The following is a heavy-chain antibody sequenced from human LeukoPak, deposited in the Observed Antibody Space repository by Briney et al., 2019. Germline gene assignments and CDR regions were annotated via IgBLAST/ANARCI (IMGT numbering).Heavy chain of an antibody. CDR2: IYTSGGT. CDR3: ARVPGATANWYFDL. J-gene: IGHJ2*01. Sequence: PSETLSLTCTVSGGSISSYYWSWIRQPAGKGLEWIGRIYTSGGTNYNPSLKSRVTMSVDTSKNQFSLKLSSVTAADTAVYYCARVPGATANWYFDLWGRGTLVTVSS. D-gene: IGHD3-10*01. CDR1: GGSISSYY. V-gene: IGHV4-4*07.